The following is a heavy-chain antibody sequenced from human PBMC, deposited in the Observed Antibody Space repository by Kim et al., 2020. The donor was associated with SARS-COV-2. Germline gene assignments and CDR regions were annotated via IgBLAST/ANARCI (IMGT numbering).Heavy chain of an antibody. CDR1: GYTFTGYY. J-gene: IGHJ4*02. Sequence: ASVKVSCKTSGYTFTGYYMHWVRQAPGQGLEWMGWINPNSGGTNYAQKFQGRVTMTRDTSISTAYMELSSLRYDDTAVYFCARWDMGCSSPSCQNDFWGQGTLVTVSS. D-gene: IGHD2-2*01. CDR3: ARWDMGCSSPSCQNDF. V-gene: IGHV1-2*02. CDR2: INPNSGGT.